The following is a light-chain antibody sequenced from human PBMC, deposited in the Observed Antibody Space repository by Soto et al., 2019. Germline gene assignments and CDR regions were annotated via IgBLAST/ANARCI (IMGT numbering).Light chain of an antibody. Sequence: TMMTQSPDTLSVSLGERATLSCRASQSLRSSLAWYQQKPGQAPRLLIYDASTRATGIPARFSGSGSGTDFTLTISGLQSEDLAVYYCQQYNNWPQTFGQGTKV. CDR2: DAS. V-gene: IGKV3-15*01. CDR1: QSLRSS. J-gene: IGKJ1*01. CDR3: QQYNNWPQT.